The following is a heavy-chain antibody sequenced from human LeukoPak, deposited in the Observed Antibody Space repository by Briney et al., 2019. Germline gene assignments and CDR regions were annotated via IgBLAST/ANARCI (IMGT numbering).Heavy chain of an antibody. CDR1: GGAFSSYA. V-gene: IGHV1-69*05. J-gene: IGHJ3*02. Sequence: SVKVFCKASGGAFSSYAISWVRQAPGQGLEWMGGIIPIFGTANYAQKFQGRVTITTDESTSTAYMELSGLRSEDTAVYYCALRPYYYDSSGSDAFDIWGQGTMVTVSS. CDR3: ALRPYYYDSSGSDAFDI. D-gene: IGHD3-22*01. CDR2: IIPIFGTA.